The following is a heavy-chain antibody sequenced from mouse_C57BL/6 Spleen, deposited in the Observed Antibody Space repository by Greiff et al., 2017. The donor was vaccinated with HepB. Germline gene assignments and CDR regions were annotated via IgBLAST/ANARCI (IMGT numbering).Heavy chain of an antibody. CDR1: GYTFTSYW. CDR2: IHPSDSDT. Sequence: QVQLKQPGAELVKPGASVKVSCKASGYTFTSYWMHWVKQRPGQGLEWIGRIHPSDSDTNYNQKFKGKATLTVDKSSSTAYMQLSSLTSEDSAVYYCAVHYYGSGAYYYAMDYWGQGTSVTVSS. V-gene: IGHV1-74*01. CDR3: AVHYYGSGAYYYAMDY. J-gene: IGHJ4*01. D-gene: IGHD1-1*01.